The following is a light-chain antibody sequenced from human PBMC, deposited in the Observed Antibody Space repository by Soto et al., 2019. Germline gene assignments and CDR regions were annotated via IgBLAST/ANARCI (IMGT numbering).Light chain of an antibody. J-gene: IGKJ1*01. CDR3: PQYNNWPPWT. CDR2: GAS. CDR1: QSVSTRS. Sequence: IVLTQCPRTLSLSPGETDTLSCSASQSVSTRSLAWYQQKPGQAPRLLIYGASTRATGIPARFSGSGSGTEFTLTISSLQSEDFAVYYCPQYNNWPPWTSGQGTKVE. V-gene: IGKV3-15*01.